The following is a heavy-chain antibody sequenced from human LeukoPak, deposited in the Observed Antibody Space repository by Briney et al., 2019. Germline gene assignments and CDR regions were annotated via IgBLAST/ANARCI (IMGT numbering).Heavy chain of an antibody. J-gene: IGHJ5*02. V-gene: IGHV4-59*01. CDR1: GGSISSYY. CDR2: IYYSGST. D-gene: IGHD3-3*01. Sequence: SETLSLTCTVSGGSISSYYWSWIRQPPGKGLEWIGYIYYSGSTNYNPSLKSRVTISVDTSKNQFSLKLSSVTAADTAVYYCARRYDFWSGDQPTSWFDPWGQGTLVTVSS. CDR3: ARRYDFWSGDQPTSWFDP.